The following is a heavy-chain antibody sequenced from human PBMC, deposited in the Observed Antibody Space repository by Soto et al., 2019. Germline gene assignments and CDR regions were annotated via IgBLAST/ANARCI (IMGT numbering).Heavy chain of an antibody. Sequence: SQTLSLTCAISGDSVSINSAAWNLIRQSPSRGLEWLGRTYYRSKWYNDYAVSVKSRITINPDTSKNQFSLQLNSVTPEDTAVYYCARVVAVVRYYYYGMDVWGQGTTVTVSS. CDR2: TYYRSKWYN. CDR1: GDSVSINSAA. D-gene: IGHD6-19*01. CDR3: ARVVAVVRYYYYGMDV. V-gene: IGHV6-1*01. J-gene: IGHJ6*02.